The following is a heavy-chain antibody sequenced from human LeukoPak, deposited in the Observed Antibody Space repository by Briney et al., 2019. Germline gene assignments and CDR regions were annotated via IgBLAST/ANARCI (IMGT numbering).Heavy chain of an antibody. V-gene: IGHV7-4-1*02. CDR2: INTNTGNP. CDR1: GDTFTSYA. D-gene: IGHD2-15*01. CDR3: AREEGCSGGSCYSAGINWFDP. J-gene: IGHJ5*02. Sequence: ASVKVSCKASGDTFTSYAMNWVRQAPGQGLEWMGWINTNTGNPTYAQGFTGRFVFSLDTSVSTAYLQISSLKAEDTAVYYCAREEGCSGGSCYSAGINWFDPWGQGTLVTVSS.